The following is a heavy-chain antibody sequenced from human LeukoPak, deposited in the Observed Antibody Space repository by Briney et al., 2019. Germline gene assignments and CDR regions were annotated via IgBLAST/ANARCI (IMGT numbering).Heavy chain of an antibody. Sequence: AAVRVSCKSSVYRFTGHYIHWLRQAPGQGPDGMGWINPDSRGTNEAQKFKGRVSLTRDASISTAYMALSRLSSEDTAVYYCARDRGAITSFDYWGQGTLVTVSS. D-gene: IGHD2-21*01. CDR2: INPDSRGT. V-gene: IGHV1-2*02. J-gene: IGHJ4*02. CDR3: ARDRGAITSFDY. CDR1: VYRFTGHY.